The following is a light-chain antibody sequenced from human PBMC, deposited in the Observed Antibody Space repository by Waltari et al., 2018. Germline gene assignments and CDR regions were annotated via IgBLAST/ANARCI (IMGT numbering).Light chain of an antibody. CDR2: GAS. CDR1: QSITNNY. Sequence: EIVLTQSPGTLSLSPGERATLPCRASQSITNNYLAWFQQKPVQAPRLLIQGASGRATGIPDRFSGSGSGTDFTLTISRLAPEDFALYYCHQYGNSPWTFGQGTRVEFQ. V-gene: IGKV3-20*01. CDR3: HQYGNSPWT. J-gene: IGKJ1*01.